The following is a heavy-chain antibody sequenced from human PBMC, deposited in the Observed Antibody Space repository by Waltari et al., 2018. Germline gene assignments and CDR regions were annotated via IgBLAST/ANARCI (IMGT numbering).Heavy chain of an antibody. J-gene: IGHJ4*02. D-gene: IGHD3-22*01. Sequence: QVQLQESGPGLVKPSQTLSLTCTVSGGSISSGSYYWSWLRQPAGKGLEWIGYIYTSGSTNYNPSLKSRVTISVDTSKNQFSLKLSSVTAADTAVYYCARGGDYYDSSGYYYWGQGTLVTVSS. CDR1: GGSISSGSYY. CDR2: IYTSGST. V-gene: IGHV4-61*09. CDR3: ARGGDYYDSSGYYY.